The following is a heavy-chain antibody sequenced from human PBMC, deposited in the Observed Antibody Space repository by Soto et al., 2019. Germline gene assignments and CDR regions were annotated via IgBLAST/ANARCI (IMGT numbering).Heavy chain of an antibody. V-gene: IGHV4-59*01. J-gene: IGHJ4*02. CDR1: GGSISSYY. CDR2: IYYSGST. CDR3: ARVGSADQDFDY. Sequence: KASETLSLTCTVSGGSISSYYWSWIRQPPGKGLEWIGYIYYSGSTNYNPSLKSRVTISVDTSKNQFSLKLSSVTAAATAVYYCARVGSADQDFDYWGQGTLVTVSS. D-gene: IGHD2-2*01.